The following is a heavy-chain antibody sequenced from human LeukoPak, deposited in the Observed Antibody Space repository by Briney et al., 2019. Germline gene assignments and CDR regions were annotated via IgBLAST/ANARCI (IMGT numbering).Heavy chain of an antibody. D-gene: IGHD3-22*01. J-gene: IGHJ4*02. V-gene: IGHV4-31*02. CDR3: ARGLLFDY. CDR2: IYYSGST. Sequence: SWVRQVPGKGLEWIGYIYYSGSTYYNPSLKSRVTISVDTSKNQSSLKLSSVTAADTAVYYCARGLLFDYWGQGTLVTVSS.